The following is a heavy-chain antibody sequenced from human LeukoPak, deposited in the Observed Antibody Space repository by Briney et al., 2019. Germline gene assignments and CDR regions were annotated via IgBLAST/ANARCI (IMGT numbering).Heavy chain of an antibody. D-gene: IGHD2-2*03. CDR1: GYTFTNYG. J-gene: IGHJ4*02. CDR2: ISAYNGNT. Sequence: ASVKVSCKASGYTFTNYGISWVRQAPGQGLEWMGWISAYNGNTNYAQKLQGRVTMTTDTSTSTAYMELRSLRSDDTAVYYCARDLGIVVVPAAIGHWGQGTLVTVSS. CDR3: ARDLGIVVVPAAIGH. V-gene: IGHV1-18*01.